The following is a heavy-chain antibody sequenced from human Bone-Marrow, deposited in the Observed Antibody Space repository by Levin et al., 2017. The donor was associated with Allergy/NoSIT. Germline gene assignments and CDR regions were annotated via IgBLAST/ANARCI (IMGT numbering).Heavy chain of an antibody. V-gene: IGHV2-70*01. CDR1: GFSLSTSGMC. J-gene: IGHJ6*02. CDR2: IDWDDDK. CDR3: ARILAQRAAAAPGGSYYYDYGMDG. D-gene: IGHD6-13*01. Sequence: ESGPTLVKPTQTLTLTCTFSGFSLSTSGMCVSWIRQPPGKALEWLALIDWDDDKYYSTSLKTRLTISKDTSKNQVVLTMTNMDPVDTATYYCARILAQRAAAAPGGSYYYDYGMDGWGQGTTVTVSS.